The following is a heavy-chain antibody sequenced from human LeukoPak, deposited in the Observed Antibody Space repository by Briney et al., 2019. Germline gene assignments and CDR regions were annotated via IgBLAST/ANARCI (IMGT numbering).Heavy chain of an antibody. Sequence: GGSLRLSSVVYRFTFSSYEVDCVRQPARSGLEWVSCISTSGDSMYYGDSVKGRFTISRYNVKNSMFLQMNSLRAEDTAVYYCARGSGFVLDYWGQGTLVTVSS. D-gene: IGHD1-26*01. V-gene: IGHV3-48*03. CDR2: ISTSGDSM. CDR3: ARGSGFVLDY. CDR1: RFTFSSYE. J-gene: IGHJ4*02.